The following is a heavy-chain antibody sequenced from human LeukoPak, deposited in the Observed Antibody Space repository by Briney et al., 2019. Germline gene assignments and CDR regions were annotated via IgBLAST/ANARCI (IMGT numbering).Heavy chain of an antibody. D-gene: IGHD3-10*01. CDR1: GFTFSSYW. J-gene: IGHJ4*02. CDR2: ISGSGGDT. Sequence: GGSLRLSCAASGFTFSSYWMSWVRQVPGKGLEWVSVISGSGGDTYYADSVKGRFTISRDNSKNTLYLQMNSLRAEDTAIYYCAEHPSMPRGPGYWGQGTLVTVSS. CDR3: AEHPSMPRGPGY. V-gene: IGHV3-23*01.